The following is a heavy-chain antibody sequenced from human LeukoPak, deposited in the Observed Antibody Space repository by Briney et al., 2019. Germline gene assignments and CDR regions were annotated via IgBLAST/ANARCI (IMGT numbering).Heavy chain of an antibody. CDR3: ARGVDD. CDR1: GFTFSSYS. J-gene: IGHJ4*02. CDR2: ITSSSSSM. Sequence: GRSLRLSCAASGFTFSSYSMNWVRQAPGKGLERVSHITSSSSSMYYTDSVKGRFTISRDNAKNSLYLQMNSLRAEDTAVYYCARGVDDWGQGTLVTVSS. V-gene: IGHV3-48*01.